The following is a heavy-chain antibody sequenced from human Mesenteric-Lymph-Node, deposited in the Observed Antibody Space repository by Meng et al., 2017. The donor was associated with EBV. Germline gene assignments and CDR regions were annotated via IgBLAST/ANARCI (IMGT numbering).Heavy chain of an antibody. Sequence: AVPRESGPGRVKPSGTLFLLCTVSGGSITRTTWWNWVRQPPGKGLEWIGEIYHSGRTNCKPSLQSLVTMSVDKSQNHFSLKLTSVTAADTAVYYCAGASDISGYYGGLDYWGQGILVTVSS. D-gene: IGHD3-22*01. CDR1: GGSITRTTW. CDR3: AGASDISGYYGGLDY. J-gene: IGHJ4*02. CDR2: IYHSGRT. V-gene: IGHV4-4*02.